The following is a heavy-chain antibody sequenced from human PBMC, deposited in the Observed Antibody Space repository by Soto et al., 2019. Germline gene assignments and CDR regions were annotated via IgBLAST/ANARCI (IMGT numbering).Heavy chain of an antibody. CDR3: TRVGGYYGDYPNFGY. V-gene: IGHV4-59*01. J-gene: IGHJ4*02. CDR1: GGSIRSYY. Sequence: SETLSLTCTVYGGSIRSYYWSWIRQPPGKGLEWIGNIYYSGSTNYNPSRKSRVTMSVDMSKNQVSLKLSSVTAADTAVYYCTRVGGYYGDYPNFGYWGQGALVTVSS. D-gene: IGHD4-17*01. CDR2: IYYSGST.